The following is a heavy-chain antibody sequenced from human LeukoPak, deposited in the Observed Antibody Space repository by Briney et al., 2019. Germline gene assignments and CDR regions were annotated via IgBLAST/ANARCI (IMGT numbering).Heavy chain of an antibody. D-gene: IGHD5-12*01. CDR2: ISSSGTTI. Sequence: GGSLRLSCAASGFTFSDYYMSWIRQAPGKGREWVSYISSSGTTIYYADSVKGRFTISRDNAKNSLYLQMNSLRAEDTAVYYCGRVKEASAFDIWGQGTMVTVSS. V-gene: IGHV3-11*04. CDR1: GFTFSDYY. J-gene: IGHJ3*02. CDR3: GRVKEASAFDI.